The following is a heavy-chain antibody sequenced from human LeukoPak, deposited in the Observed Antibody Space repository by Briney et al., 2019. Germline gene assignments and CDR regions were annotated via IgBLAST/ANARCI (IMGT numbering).Heavy chain of an antibody. CDR2: ISSSGITI. Sequence: GGSLRLSRAASGFIFSDYYMSWIRQAPGKGLEWVSYISSSGITIYYADSVKGRFTISRDNAKNSLYLQMKSLRAEDTAVYYCARGKTGSYYSRSYYMDVWGKGTTVTISS. V-gene: IGHV3-11*01. J-gene: IGHJ6*03. CDR1: GFIFSDYY. D-gene: IGHD3-10*01. CDR3: ARGKTGSYYSRSYYMDV.